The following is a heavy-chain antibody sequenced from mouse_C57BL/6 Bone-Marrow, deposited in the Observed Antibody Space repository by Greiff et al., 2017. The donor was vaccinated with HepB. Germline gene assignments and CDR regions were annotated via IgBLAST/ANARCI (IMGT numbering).Heavy chain of an antibody. Sequence: VQLQQSGAELAKPGASVKLSCKASGYTFTSYWMHWVKQRPGQGLEWIGYINPSSGYTKYNQKFKDKATLTADKSSSTAYMQLSSLTSEDSAVYYCASWGSSGYWAMDYWGQGTSVTVSS. CDR2: INPSSGYT. J-gene: IGHJ4*01. CDR1: GYTFTSYW. D-gene: IGHD3-2*02. V-gene: IGHV1-7*01. CDR3: ASWGSSGYWAMDY.